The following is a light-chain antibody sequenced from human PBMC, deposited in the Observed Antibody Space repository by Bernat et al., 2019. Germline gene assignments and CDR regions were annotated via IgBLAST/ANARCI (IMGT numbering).Light chain of an antibody. J-gene: IGKJ2*01. Sequence: DIQMTQSPSSLSASVGDRVTITCRASQSISGYLNWYQQKPGKAPKLLIYAASSFQSGVPSRFSGSGSGTDFTLTISSLQPEDFATYYCQQSYSTRYTFGQGTKLEIK. CDR2: AAS. V-gene: IGKV1-39*01. CDR3: QQSYSTRYT. CDR1: QSISGY.